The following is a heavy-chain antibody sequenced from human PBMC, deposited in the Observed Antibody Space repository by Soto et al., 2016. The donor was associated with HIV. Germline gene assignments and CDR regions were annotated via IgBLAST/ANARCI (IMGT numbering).Heavy chain of an antibody. CDR2: ISGSGGST. Sequence: EVQLLESGGGLVQPGGSLRLSCAASGFTFSSYAMSWVRQAPGKGLEWVSAISGSGGSTYYADSVKGRFTISRDNSKNTLYLQMNSLRAEDTAVYYCAKGGGKRSGWWAWYFDLWGRGTLVTVSS. CDR1: GFTFSSYA. CDR3: AKGGGKRSGWWAWYFDL. D-gene: IGHD6-19*01. J-gene: IGHJ2*01. V-gene: IGHV3-23*01.